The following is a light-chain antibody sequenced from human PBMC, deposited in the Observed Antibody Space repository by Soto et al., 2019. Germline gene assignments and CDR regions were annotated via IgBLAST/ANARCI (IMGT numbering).Light chain of an antibody. Sequence: QSALTQPPSASGTPGQRVTISCSGSSSNIGSKTVNWYQQVPGTVPKLLIYNSYQRPSGVPDRFSGSKSGTSASLAISGLQSEDEADYYCSAWDASLNGYVFGTGTKVTV. V-gene: IGLV1-44*01. J-gene: IGLJ1*01. CDR2: NSY. CDR1: SSNIGSKT. CDR3: SAWDASLNGYV.